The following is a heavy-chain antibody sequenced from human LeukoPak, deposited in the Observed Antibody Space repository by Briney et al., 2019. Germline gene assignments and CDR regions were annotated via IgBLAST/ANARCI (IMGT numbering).Heavy chain of an antibody. J-gene: IGHJ5*02. CDR2: IYASGST. V-gene: IGHV4-61*02. CDR1: GGSISSGSYY. CDR3: ARDLDP. Sequence: SQTLSLTWTVFGGSISSGSYYWTWLRQPAGKGLEWIGRIYASGSTNYHPSLKRRVTISIDTAKNQFSLKLSAVTAADTAVYYCARDLDPWGQGTLVTVSS.